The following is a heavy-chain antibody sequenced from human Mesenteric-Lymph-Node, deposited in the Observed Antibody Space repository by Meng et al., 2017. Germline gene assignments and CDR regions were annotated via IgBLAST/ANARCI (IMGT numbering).Heavy chain of an antibody. V-gene: IGHV3-30*01. J-gene: IGHJ1*01. CDR2: VSNDGNTK. Sequence: GESLRLSCTASGFTFSSYAMNWVRQAPGKGLEWVAVVSNDGNTKYYADSVKGRFTISRDNSKNTLYLLMNSLRPEDTAVYYCARGYYDSSGYSYLEYFQDWGQGTLVTVSS. CDR3: ARGYYDSSGYSYLEYFQD. CDR1: GFTFSSYA. D-gene: IGHD3-22*01.